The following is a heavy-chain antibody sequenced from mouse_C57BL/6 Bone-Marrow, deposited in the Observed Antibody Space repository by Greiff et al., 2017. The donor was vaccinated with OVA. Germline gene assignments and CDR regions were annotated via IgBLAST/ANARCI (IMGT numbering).Heavy chain of an antibody. V-gene: IGHV5-6*01. CDR2: ISSGGSYT. D-gene: IGHD1-1*01. J-gene: IGHJ3*01. CDR3: ARVYYGSFAY. Sequence: EVMLVESGGDLVKPGGSLKLSCAASGFTFSSYGMSWVRQTPDKRLEWVATISSGGSYTDYPAMVKGPFTVSRDNAKNTLYLQMSSLKSEDTAMCYCARVYYGSFAYGGQGTLVTVSA. CDR1: GFTFSSYG.